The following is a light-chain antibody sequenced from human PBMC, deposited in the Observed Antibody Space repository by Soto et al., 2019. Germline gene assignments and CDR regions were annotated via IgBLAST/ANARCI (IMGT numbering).Light chain of an antibody. CDR2: KAS. CDR3: QQYNNT. J-gene: IGKJ4*01. Sequence: DIQMTQSPSTLSASVGDRVTITCRASRSISNWLAWYQQKPGKAPKLLIYKASSLESGVPSRFSGSGSGTEFTLTISSLQPDDFATYYCQQYNNTFGGGTKVEIK. V-gene: IGKV1-5*03. CDR1: RSISNW.